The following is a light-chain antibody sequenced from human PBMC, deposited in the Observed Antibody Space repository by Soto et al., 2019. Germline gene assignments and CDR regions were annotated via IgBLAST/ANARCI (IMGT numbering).Light chain of an antibody. J-gene: IGKJ3*01. Sequence: EIVLTQSPGTLSLSPGERATLSCRASQRVSSSYLAWYQQKPGQAPRLLIYGASSRATGIPDRFSGSGSGTDFALTISRLEPEDFAVYYCQQYGSSLFTFGPGTKLDIK. CDR2: GAS. CDR1: QRVSSSY. CDR3: QQYGSSLFT. V-gene: IGKV3-20*01.